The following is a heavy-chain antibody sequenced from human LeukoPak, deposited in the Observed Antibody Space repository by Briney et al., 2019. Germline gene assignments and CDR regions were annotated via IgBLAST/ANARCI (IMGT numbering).Heavy chain of an antibody. CDR1: GFTFDDYA. CDR3: ARDSGSGSYSGY. J-gene: IGHJ4*02. D-gene: IGHD3-10*01. Sequence: GGSLRLSCAASGFTFDDYAMHWVRQAPGKGLEWVSGISWNSGSIGYADSVKGRFTISRDNAKNTLYLQMNSLRAEDTAVYYCARDSGSGSYSGYWGLGTRVTVSS. V-gene: IGHV3-9*01. CDR2: ISWNSGSI.